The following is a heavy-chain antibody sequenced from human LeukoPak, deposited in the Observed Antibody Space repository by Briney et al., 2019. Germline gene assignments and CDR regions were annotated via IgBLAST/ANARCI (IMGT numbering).Heavy chain of an antibody. D-gene: IGHD6-19*01. Sequence: SETLSLTCTVSGGSISSSSYYWGWIRRPPGKGLEWIGSIYYSGSTYYNPSLKSRVTISVDTSKNQFSLKLSSVTAADTAVYYCARVVAVAGSPSDYWGQGTLVTVSS. CDR2: IYYSGST. CDR3: ARVVAVAGSPSDY. V-gene: IGHV4-39*07. J-gene: IGHJ4*02. CDR1: GGSISSSSYY.